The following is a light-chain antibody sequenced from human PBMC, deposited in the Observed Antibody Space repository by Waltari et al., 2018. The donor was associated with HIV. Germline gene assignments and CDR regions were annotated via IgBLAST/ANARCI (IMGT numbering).Light chain of an antibody. V-gene: IGKV3-11*01. CDR3: QQRSNWPPVT. Sequence: EIVLTQSPATLSLSPGERVTLSCRASQSVSSYLAWYQQKPGQAPRLLIYDASNRATGIPARFSGSGSGTDFTLTISSLEPEDFVVYYCQQRSNWPPVTFGPGTKVDIK. CDR1: QSVSSY. CDR2: DAS. J-gene: IGKJ3*01.